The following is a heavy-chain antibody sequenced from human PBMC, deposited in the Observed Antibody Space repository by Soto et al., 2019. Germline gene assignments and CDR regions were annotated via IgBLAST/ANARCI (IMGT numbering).Heavy chain of an antibody. CDR1: GGSMSRYY. Sequence: PSENLSLTCTGSGGSMSRYYWTWIRQSAGKGLEWIGRIYSSGGTHYNPSLKSRVTISLDTAKNQFSLRLNSVTAADTAVYYCARGQRYPDSFAPWGQGNFVPVSS. V-gene: IGHV4-4*07. CDR2: IYSSGGT. D-gene: IGHD2-2*01. J-gene: IGHJ5*02. CDR3: ARGQRYPDSFAP.